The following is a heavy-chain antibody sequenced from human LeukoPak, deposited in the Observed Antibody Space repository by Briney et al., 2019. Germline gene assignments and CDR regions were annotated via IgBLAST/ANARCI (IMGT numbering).Heavy chain of an antibody. V-gene: IGHV3-23*01. D-gene: IGHD1-1*01. J-gene: IGHJ4*02. Sequence: GGSLRLSCAASGFSFSSYAMSWVREAAARGREGVSSLRGNGDTFNADSVKGRFTRSRGDSRNKVYLQLNNLRVEDTAVYYCAKATWVSNAAAVFWGQGTVVTVSS. CDR1: GFSFSSYA. CDR3: AKATWVSNAAAVF. CDR2: LRGNGDT.